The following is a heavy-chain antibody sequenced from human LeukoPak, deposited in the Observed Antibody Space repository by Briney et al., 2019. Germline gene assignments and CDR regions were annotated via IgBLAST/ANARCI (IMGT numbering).Heavy chain of an antibody. V-gene: IGHV3-21*01. CDR3: ARGVIGYCSSTSCLNYMDV. D-gene: IGHD2-2*01. CDR1: GFTFSSYS. CDR2: ISSSSIYI. J-gene: IGHJ6*03. Sequence: PGGSLRLSCAASGFTFSSYSMNWVRQAPGKGLEWVSSISSSSIYIYYADSLKGRFTISRDNAKNSLYLQMNSLRAEDTAVYYCARGVIGYCSSTSCLNYMDVWGKGTTVTVSS.